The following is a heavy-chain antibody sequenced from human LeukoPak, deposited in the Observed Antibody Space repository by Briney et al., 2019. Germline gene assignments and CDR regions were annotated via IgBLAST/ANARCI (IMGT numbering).Heavy chain of an antibody. CDR1: GYSFTSYW. CDR2: IYPGDSDT. J-gene: IGHJ5*02. V-gene: IGHV5-51*01. CDR3: ARHERGGRIAAAGISS. Sequence: GESLKISCKGSGYSFTSYWIGWVRQMPGKGLEWMWIIYPGDSDTRYSPSFQGQVTISADKSISTAYLQWSSLKASDTAMYYCARHERGGRIAAAGISSWGQGTLVTVSS. D-gene: IGHD6-13*01.